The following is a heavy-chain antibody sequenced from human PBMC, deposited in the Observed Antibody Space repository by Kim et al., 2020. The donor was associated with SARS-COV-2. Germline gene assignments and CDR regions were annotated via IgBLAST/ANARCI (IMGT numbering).Heavy chain of an antibody. Sequence: ASVKVSCKASGYTFTSYYMHWVRQAPGQGLEWMGIINPSGGSTSYAQKFQGRVTMTRDTSTSTVYMELSSLRSEDTAVYYCARARIAAAVYYYYYYGMDVWGQGTTVTVSS. D-gene: IGHD6-13*01. V-gene: IGHV1-46*01. CDR1: GYTFTSYY. J-gene: IGHJ6*02. CDR3: ARARIAAAVYYYYYYGMDV. CDR2: INPSGGST.